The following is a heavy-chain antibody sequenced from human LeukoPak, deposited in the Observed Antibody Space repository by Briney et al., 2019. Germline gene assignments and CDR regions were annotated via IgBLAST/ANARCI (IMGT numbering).Heavy chain of an antibody. Sequence: PARSLRLSCAASGFIYSHYGMHWVRQAPGKGLEWVAVIWSDGSNRFYAGSVKGRFTISRDNSQNTLFLQMNSLSAEDTAMYYCARDAQRGFDYSNSLEYWGHGTLVTVSS. D-gene: IGHD4-11*01. J-gene: IGHJ4*01. V-gene: IGHV3-33*01. CDR3: ARDAQRGFDYSNSLEY. CDR1: GFIYSHYG. CDR2: IWSDGSNR.